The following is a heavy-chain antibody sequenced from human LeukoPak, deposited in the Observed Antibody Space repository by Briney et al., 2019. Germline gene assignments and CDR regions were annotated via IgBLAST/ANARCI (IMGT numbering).Heavy chain of an antibody. V-gene: IGHV4-61*02. CDR1: GGSISSGSYY. J-gene: IGHJ4*02. D-gene: IGHD6-6*01. CDR2: IYTSGST. Sequence: SQTLSLTCTVSGGSISSGSYYWSWIRQPAGKGLEWIGRIYTSGSTNYNPSPKSRVTISVDTSKNQFSLKLSSVTAADTAVYYCARDTFSSGRYFDYWGQGTLVTVSS. CDR3: ARDTFSSGRYFDY.